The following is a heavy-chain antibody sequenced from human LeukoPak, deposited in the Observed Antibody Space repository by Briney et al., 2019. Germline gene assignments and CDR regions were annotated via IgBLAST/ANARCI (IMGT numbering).Heavy chain of an antibody. J-gene: IGHJ4*02. D-gene: IGHD3-22*01. Sequence: SETLSLTCTVSGGSVSSGRYYWSWIRQPPGKGLEWIGYIYDSGSTNYNPSLKSRVTISVNTSKNQFSLKLSSVTAADTAVYYCARGRSGYYDYWGQGTLVTVSS. CDR2: IYDSGST. V-gene: IGHV4-61*01. CDR1: GGSVSSGRYY. CDR3: ARGRSGYYDY.